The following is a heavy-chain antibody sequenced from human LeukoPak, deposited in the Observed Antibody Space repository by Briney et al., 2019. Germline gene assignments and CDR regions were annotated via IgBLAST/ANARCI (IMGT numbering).Heavy chain of an antibody. CDR1: GGTFSSYA. D-gene: IGHD6-13*01. Sequence: GASVKVSCKASGGTFSSYAISWLRQAPGQGLEWMGRIIPILGIANYAQKFQGRVTITADKSTNTAYMELSSLRSEDTAVYYCAKAPGGSWSLGYFDYWGQGTRVTVSS. CDR2: IIPILGIA. CDR3: AKAPGGSWSLGYFDY. V-gene: IGHV1-69*04. J-gene: IGHJ4*02.